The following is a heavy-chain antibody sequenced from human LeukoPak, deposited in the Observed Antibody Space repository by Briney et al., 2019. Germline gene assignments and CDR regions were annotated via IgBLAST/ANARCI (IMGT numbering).Heavy chain of an antibody. CDR2: IIPIFGTA. CDR1: GGTFSSYA. Sequence: TSVKVSCKASGGTFSSYAISWVRQAPGQGLEWMGGIIPIFGTANYAQKFQGRVTITADESTSTAYMELSSLRSEDTAVYYCARAGHQAYDFWSGYSRYYYGMDVWGQGTTVTVSS. V-gene: IGHV1-69*13. J-gene: IGHJ6*02. D-gene: IGHD3-3*01. CDR3: ARAGHQAYDFWSGYSRYYYGMDV.